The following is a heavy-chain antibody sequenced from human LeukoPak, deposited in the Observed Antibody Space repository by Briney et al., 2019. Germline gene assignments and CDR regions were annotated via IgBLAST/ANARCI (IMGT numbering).Heavy chain of an antibody. Sequence: LETLSLTCTVSGGSISSYYWSWIRQPPGKGLEWIGYIYYSGTTNYNPSLKSRVTISVDTSKNQFSLKLSSVTAADTAVYYCARLTPTYYYDSSGYSSSDDYWGQGTLVTVSS. CDR2: IYYSGTT. CDR3: ARLTPTYYYDSSGYSSSDDY. D-gene: IGHD3-22*01. J-gene: IGHJ4*02. CDR1: GGSISSYY. V-gene: IGHV4-59*08.